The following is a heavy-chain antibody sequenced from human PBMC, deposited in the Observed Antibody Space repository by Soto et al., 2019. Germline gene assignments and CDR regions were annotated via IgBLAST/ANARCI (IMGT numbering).Heavy chain of an antibody. CDR3: ARSFGSGFDY. V-gene: IGHV3-11*01. J-gene: IGHJ4*02. D-gene: IGHD6-19*01. CDR2: ISSIGTTI. CDR1: GFTFSDYY. Sequence: PGGSLRLSCAASGFTFSDYYMSWIRQAPGMGLEWVSYISSIGTTIYYADSVKGRFTISRDNAKNSLYLQMNSLRAEDTAVYSCARSFGSGFDYWGQGTLVTVSS.